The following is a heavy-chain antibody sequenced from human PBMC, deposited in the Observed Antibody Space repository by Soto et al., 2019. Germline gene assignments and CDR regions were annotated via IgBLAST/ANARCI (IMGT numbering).Heavy chain of an antibody. CDR3: AIDTSGWQTTYP. J-gene: IGHJ5*02. V-gene: IGHV4-4*02. CDR1: GVSVSDSHC. CDR2: LCPTGNF. D-gene: IGHD6-19*01. Sequence: QVQLQESGPGLVRPSETLSLTCAVSGVSVSDSHCWTWVRQSPEKGLEWIGELCPTGNFKYNPSFKSRATLSVDTSQNHFSLHLNSVTAADTAVYYCAIDTSGWQTTYPWGQGTLATVSS.